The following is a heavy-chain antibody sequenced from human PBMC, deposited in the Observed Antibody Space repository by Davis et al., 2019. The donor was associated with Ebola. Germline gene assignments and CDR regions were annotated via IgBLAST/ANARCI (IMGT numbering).Heavy chain of an antibody. CDR3: AKDRSGDY. J-gene: IGHJ4*02. CDR2: ISGSGGTT. V-gene: IGHV3-23*01. D-gene: IGHD3-16*02. Sequence: GESLKISCAASGFSFSSYGMSWVRQAPGKGLEWVSGISGSGGTTDYADSVKGRFTISRSTSKNTLYLQMNSLRAEDTAVYYCAKDRSGDYWGQGTLVTVSS. CDR1: GFSFSSYG.